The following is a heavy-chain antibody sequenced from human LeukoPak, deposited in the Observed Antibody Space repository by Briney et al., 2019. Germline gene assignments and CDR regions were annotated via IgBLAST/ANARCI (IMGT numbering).Heavy chain of an antibody. Sequence: ASVKVSCKASGYTFTSYGISWVRQAPGQGLEWMGVINPSGGSTSYAQKFQGRVTMTRDTSTSTVYMELSSLRSEDTAVYYCARGRQTGGSDPWGQGTLVTVSS. J-gene: IGHJ5*02. CDR1: GYTFTSYG. CDR2: INPSGGST. D-gene: IGHD1-14*01. CDR3: ARGRQTGGSDP. V-gene: IGHV1-46*01.